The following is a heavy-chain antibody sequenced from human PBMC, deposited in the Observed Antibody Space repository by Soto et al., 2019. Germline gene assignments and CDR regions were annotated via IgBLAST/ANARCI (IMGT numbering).Heavy chain of an antibody. Sequence: SETLCLTCAVYGGSFSGYYWSWIRQPPGKGLEWIGEINHSGSTNYNPSLKSRVTISVDTSKNQFSLKLSSVTAADTAVYYCARAENGMDIRGQGTTVTVS. J-gene: IGHJ6*02. CDR2: INHSGST. CDR1: GGSFSGYY. CDR3: ARAENGMDI. V-gene: IGHV4-34*01.